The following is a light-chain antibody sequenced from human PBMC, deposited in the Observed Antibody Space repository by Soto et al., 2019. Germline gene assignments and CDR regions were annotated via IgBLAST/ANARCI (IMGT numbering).Light chain of an antibody. V-gene: IGKV3-20*01. CDR2: DVF. Sequence: EIVLTQSPGTLSLSPGERATLYCRASQSVPSNFLAWYQQRPGQAPTLLIYDVFRRPAGIPDRFSGSGSGTDFALTISRLEPEDFAVYYCQQYDSSWTFGQGTKVEIK. CDR3: QQYDSSWT. J-gene: IGKJ1*01. CDR1: QSVPSNF.